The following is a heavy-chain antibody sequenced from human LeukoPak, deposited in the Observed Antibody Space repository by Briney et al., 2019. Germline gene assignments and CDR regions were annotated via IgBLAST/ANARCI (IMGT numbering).Heavy chain of an antibody. D-gene: IGHD3-3*01. V-gene: IGHV1-3*01. CDR3: ARDAQITIFGVVIISEDDAFDI. CDR1: GFTFTTYT. Sequence: ASVTVSFTTSGFTFTTYTMHWVRQAPGQRLEWMGWINAANGNTQYSQKFQGRVTITRDTSASTAYMELSSLRSEDTAVYYCARDAQITIFGVVIISEDDAFDIWGHGTMVTVSS. J-gene: IGHJ3*02. CDR2: INAANGNT.